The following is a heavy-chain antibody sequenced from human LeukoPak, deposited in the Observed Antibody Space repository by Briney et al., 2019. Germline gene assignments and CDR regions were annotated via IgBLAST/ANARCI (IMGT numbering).Heavy chain of an antibody. V-gene: IGHV7-4-1*02. J-gene: IGHJ4*02. D-gene: IGHD6-13*01. CDR3: ARDRSLMAAAVDYFDY. Sequence: ASVKLSCKVSGYTFTSYAMNWVRQPPGQGLEWMGWINTNTGNPTYAQVFTGRFVFSLDTSVSTAYLQSSSLKAEDTAVYYCARDRSLMAAAVDYFDYWGQGTLVTVSS. CDR2: INTNTGNP. CDR1: GYTFTSYA.